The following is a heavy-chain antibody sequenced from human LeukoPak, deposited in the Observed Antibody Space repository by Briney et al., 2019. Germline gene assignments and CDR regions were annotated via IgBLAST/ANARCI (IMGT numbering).Heavy chain of an antibody. D-gene: IGHD3-10*01. J-gene: IGHJ4*02. Sequence: ASVKVSCKASGYTFTSYYMHWVRQAPGQGLEWMGIINPSGGSTSYAQKFQARVTMTRDTSTTTVYMELSSLRPEDTAVYYCARGPPPYGSGTYYLDYWGQGTLVTVSS. V-gene: IGHV1-46*01. CDR3: ARGPPPYGSGTYYLDY. CDR2: INPSGGST. CDR1: GYTFTSYY.